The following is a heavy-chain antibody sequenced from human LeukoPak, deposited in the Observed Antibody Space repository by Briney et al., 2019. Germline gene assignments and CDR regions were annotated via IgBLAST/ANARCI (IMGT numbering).Heavy chain of an antibody. Sequence: SETLSLTCTVSGGSISSYYWSWIRQPAGKGLEWIGRIYTSGSTNYNPSLKSRVTMSVDTSKNQFSLKLSSVTAADTAVYYCARGLLVPAATRYWYFDLWGRGTLVTVSS. J-gene: IGHJ2*01. V-gene: IGHV4-4*07. D-gene: IGHD2-2*01. CDR2: IYTSGST. CDR1: GGSISSYY. CDR3: ARGLLVPAATRYWYFDL.